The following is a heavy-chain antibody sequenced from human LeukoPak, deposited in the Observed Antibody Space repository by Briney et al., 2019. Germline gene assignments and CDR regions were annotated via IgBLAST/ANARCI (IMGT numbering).Heavy chain of an antibody. CDR1: AFTFSSYA. Sequence: EAGRSHRPSCAASAFTFSSYATSSASQAPGKWLESHSAIRVIGGSTYHADSVTGRPTTSTTHTNTTLYLQTNSHRAKDTAFMYCMNRDPVTYFDYWGQGTLVTFSS. CDR2: IRVIGGST. J-gene: IGHJ4*02. CDR3: MNRDPVTYFDY. V-gene: IGHV3-23*01. D-gene: IGHD2-21*02.